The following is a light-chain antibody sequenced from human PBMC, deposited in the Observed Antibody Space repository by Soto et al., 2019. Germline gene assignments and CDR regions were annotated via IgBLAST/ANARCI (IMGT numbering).Light chain of an antibody. Sequence: QSALTQPASVSGSPGQSITISCTGTSSDVGGYNYVSWYQQHPGKAPKLMSYDVSNRPSGVSNRFSGSKSGNTASLTISGLQAEDEADYYCRSYTSSSTDVVFGGGTKVTVL. CDR3: RSYTSSSTDVV. V-gene: IGLV2-14*01. J-gene: IGLJ2*01. CDR2: DVS. CDR1: SSDVGGYNY.